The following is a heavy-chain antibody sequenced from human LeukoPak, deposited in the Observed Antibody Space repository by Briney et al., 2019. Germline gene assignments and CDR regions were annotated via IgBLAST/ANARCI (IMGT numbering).Heavy chain of an antibody. D-gene: IGHD6-13*01. V-gene: IGHV3-23*01. J-gene: IGHJ4*02. CDR2: ISGSGDST. CDR3: AKTRPLDSSSWSHGDY. CDR1: GFTFSSYA. Sequence: GGSLRLSCAASGFTFSSYAMSWVRQAPGKGLEWVSAISGSGDSTYYGDSVKGRFTFSRDNSKNTLYLQMNSLRAEDTAEYYCAKTRPLDSSSWSHGDYWGQGTLVTVSS.